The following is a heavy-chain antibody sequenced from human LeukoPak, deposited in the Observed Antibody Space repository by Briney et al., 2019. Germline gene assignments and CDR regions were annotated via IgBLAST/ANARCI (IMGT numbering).Heavy chain of an antibody. CDR3: AREEGEYGSGSSYYFDY. CDR1: GFSLRDYS. D-gene: IGHD3-10*01. Sequence: GGSLRLSCAASGFSLRDYSKDWVRQAPGKGLEWVSSISSSSRYTFYVDSVKGRFTISRDNAKNSLYLQMNSLRVEDTAVYYCAREEGEYGSGSSYYFDYWGQGTLVTVSS. CDR2: ISSSSRYT. J-gene: IGHJ4*02. V-gene: IGHV3-21*01.